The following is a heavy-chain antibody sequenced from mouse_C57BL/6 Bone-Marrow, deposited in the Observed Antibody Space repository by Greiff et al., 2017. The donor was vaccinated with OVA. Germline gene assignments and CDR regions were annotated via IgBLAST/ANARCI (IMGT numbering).Heavy chain of an antibody. D-gene: IGHD1-1*01. V-gene: IGHV6-3*01. CDR3: TYYYGSTYYFDY. Sequence: EVKLVESGGGLVQPGGSMKLSCVASGFTFSNYWMNWVRQSPEKGLEWVAQIRLKSDNYATHYAESVKGSFTISRDDSKSSVYLQMNNLRAEDTGIYYCTYYYGSTYYFDYWGQGTTLTVSS. CDR2: IRLKSDNYAT. CDR1: GFTFSNYW. J-gene: IGHJ2*01.